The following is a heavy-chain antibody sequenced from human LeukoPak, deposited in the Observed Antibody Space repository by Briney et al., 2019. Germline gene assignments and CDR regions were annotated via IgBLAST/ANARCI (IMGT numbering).Heavy chain of an antibody. CDR2: IYPGDSDT. D-gene: IGHD6-13*01. J-gene: IGHJ6*03. CDR3: ARLILRYSSSFGTAYMDV. Sequence: GQSVKLSCPGSGYSFPSYWIGWVRQMPGKGLEWMGMIYPGDSDTRYSPSFQGRAAISSDKSISTAYLQWSSLKSSDTAMYYCARLILRYSSSFGTAYMDVWGKGTTVTVSS. CDR1: GYSFPSYW. V-gene: IGHV5-51*01.